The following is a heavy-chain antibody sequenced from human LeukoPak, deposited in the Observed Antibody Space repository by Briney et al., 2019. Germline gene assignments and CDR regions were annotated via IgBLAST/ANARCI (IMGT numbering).Heavy chain of an antibody. CDR2: XSGSGSST. D-gene: IGHD3-22*01. CDR3: AKALPRYYDSSGYYFLGDY. J-gene: IGHJ4*02. Sequence: GFTFSSXXXXXXRQXPGKXXXXXAXXSGSGSSTYYAASVNRRFTISRDNSQNTLYLQMNSLRAEDTAVYYCAKALPRYYDSSGYYFLGDYWGQGTLVTASS. CDR1: GFTFSSXX. V-gene: IGHV3-23*01.